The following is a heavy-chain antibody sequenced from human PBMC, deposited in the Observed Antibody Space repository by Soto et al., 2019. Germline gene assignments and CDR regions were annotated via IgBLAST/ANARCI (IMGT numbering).Heavy chain of an antibody. CDR2: ISTSGSDI. Sequence: PGGSLRLSCAASGFTFSDHYMSWSRQAPGKGLEWVSYISTSGSDIYYADSVKGRFTISRDNAKNSLYLQMNSLRVEDTAVYYCARDRKVNRYTGMDVWGQGTTVTVSS. CDR3: ARDRKVNRYTGMDV. D-gene: IGHD1-26*01. CDR1: GFTFSDHY. V-gene: IGHV3-11*01. J-gene: IGHJ6*02.